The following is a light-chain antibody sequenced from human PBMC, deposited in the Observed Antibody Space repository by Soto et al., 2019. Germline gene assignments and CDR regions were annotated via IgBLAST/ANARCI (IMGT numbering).Light chain of an antibody. J-gene: IGKJ1*01. V-gene: IGKV1-5*03. CDR2: KAS. Sequence: IHISQSPATLCPSVGHSFTTTFRASQSVSWWLVWYQQKPGKAPKLLIYKASTLKSGVPSRFSGSGSGTEFTLTISSLQPDDFATYYCQQYNCYSEAFGQGTKVEIK. CDR1: QSVSWW. CDR3: QQYNCYSEA.